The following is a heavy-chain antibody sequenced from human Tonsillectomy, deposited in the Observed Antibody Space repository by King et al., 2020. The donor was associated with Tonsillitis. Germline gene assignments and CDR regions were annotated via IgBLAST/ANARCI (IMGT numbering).Heavy chain of an antibody. CDR1: GGSISSYY. CDR2: IYTSGST. V-gene: IGHV4-4*07. CDR3: AREGTYCSSTSCHYYGMDV. D-gene: IGHD2-2*01. Sequence: QLQESGPGLVKPSETLSLTCTVSGGSISSYYWSWIRQPAGKGLEWIGRIYTSGSTNYNPSLKSRVTMSVDTSKNQFSLKLSSVTAADTAVYYCAREGTYCSSTSCHYYGMDVWGQGTTVTVSS. J-gene: IGHJ6*02.